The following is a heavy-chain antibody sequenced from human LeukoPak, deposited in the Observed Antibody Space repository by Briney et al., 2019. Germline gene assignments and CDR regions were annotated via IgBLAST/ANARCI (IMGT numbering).Heavy chain of an antibody. Sequence: GGSLRLSCAASGFTFSSYGMHWVRQAPGKGLEWVAVIWYDGSNKYYADSVKGRFTISRDNSKNTLYLQMNSLRAEDTAVYYCARAQVVPAAIYYYYYMDVWGKGTTVTVSS. V-gene: IGHV3-33*01. D-gene: IGHD2-2*01. CDR2: IWYDGSNK. J-gene: IGHJ6*03. CDR3: ARAQVVPAAIYYYYYMDV. CDR1: GFTFSSYG.